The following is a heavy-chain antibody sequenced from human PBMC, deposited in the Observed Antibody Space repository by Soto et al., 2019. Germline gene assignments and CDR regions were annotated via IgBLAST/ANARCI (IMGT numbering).Heavy chain of an antibody. J-gene: IGHJ6*03. V-gene: IGHV4-59*08. Sequence: QVQLQASGPGLVKPSETLSLSCSVSGGSLSGHYWSWVRQTPGKGLAWIGYMYYSGSTNYNPSLKSRVTISVGTTKNHFSLRLTAVTAADTAVYYCARGPYYDLICNYYYMDVWGKGTTVTVSS. D-gene: IGHD3-16*01. CDR3: ARGPYYDLICNYYYMDV. CDR1: GGSLSGHY. CDR2: MYYSGST.